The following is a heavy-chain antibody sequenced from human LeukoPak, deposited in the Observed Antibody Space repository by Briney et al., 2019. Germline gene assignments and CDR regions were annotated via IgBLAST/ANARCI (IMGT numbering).Heavy chain of an antibody. CDR3: AKDLRAGYDFWSGYYAFDI. J-gene: IGHJ3*02. CDR1: GLTFSSYA. V-gene: IGHV3-23*01. D-gene: IGHD3-3*01. Sequence: GRSLRLSSAASGLTFSSYALSSVRQAPGKGLESVSAISGSGGSTYYADSVKGRFTISRDNSKNTLYLQMNSLRAEDTAVYYCAKDLRAGYDFWSGYYAFDIWGQGTMVTVSS. CDR2: ISGSGGST.